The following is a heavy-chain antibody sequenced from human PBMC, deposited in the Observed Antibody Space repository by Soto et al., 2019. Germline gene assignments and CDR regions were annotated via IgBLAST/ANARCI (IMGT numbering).Heavy chain of an antibody. D-gene: IGHD1-1*01. CDR1: GYSFTSYW. CDR2: IDPSDSYS. Sequence: GESLKISCQGSGYSFTSYWISWVRQMPGKGLEWMGKIDPSDSYSTYSPSFEGRVSISADKSTNTAYLQWSSLKASDTAIYYCARRISDTNWSPYNWFDPWGQGTLVTVSS. V-gene: IGHV5-10-1*01. J-gene: IGHJ5*02. CDR3: ARRISDTNWSPYNWFDP.